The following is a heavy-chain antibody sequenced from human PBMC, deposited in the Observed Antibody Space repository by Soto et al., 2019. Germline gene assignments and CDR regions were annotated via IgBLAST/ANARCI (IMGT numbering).Heavy chain of an antibody. V-gene: IGHV5-51*01. D-gene: IGHD1-1*01. J-gene: IGHJ3*02. CDR2: IYLDDSDT. Sequence: SGESLKISCKASGYSFNSYWIGWVRQMPGKGLDWMGIIYLDDSDTKYSPSFQGQVTISGDKSISTAYLQWSSLKASDTAMYFCASRRRTTDAFDIWGQGTMVTVSS. CDR1: GYSFNSYW. CDR3: ASRRRTTDAFDI.